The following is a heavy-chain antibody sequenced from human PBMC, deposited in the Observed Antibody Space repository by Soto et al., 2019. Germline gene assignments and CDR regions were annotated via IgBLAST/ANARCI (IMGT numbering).Heavy chain of an antibody. Sequence: ASVKVSCKASGYTFTGYYIHWVRQAPGQGLEWMGIINPSGGNTSYAQKFQGRVTMTRDTSTTTVYMEVSSLRSEDTAVYYCALNAFDFWGQGTMVTVSS. J-gene: IGHJ3*01. CDR2: INPSGGNT. CDR1: GYTFTGYY. V-gene: IGHV1-46*01. CDR3: ALNAFDF.